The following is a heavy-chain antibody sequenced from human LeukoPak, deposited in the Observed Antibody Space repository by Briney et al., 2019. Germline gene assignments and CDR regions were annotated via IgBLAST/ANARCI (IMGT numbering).Heavy chain of an antibody. D-gene: IGHD6-19*01. CDR3: AKGVAVAGPPLYYFDY. CDR1: GFTFSSYA. J-gene: IGHJ4*02. CDR2: ISGSGGST. V-gene: IGHV3-23*01. Sequence: GGSLRLSCAASGFTFSSYAMSWVRQARGKGLEWVSAISGSGGSTYYADSVKGRFTISRDNSKNTLYLQMNSLRAEDTAVYYCAKGVAVAGPPLYYFDYWGQGTLVTVSS.